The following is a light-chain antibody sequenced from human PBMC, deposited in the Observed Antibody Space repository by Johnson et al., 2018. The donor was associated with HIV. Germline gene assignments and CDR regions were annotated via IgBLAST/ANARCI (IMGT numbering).Light chain of an antibody. CDR2: DNN. CDR3: GAWDSSLSAYV. Sequence: QSVLTQPPSVSAAPGQKVTISCSGSSSNIGNNYVSWYQQLPGTAPKLFIYDNNKRPSGISDRFSGSKSGTSATLGITGLQTGDEADYYCGAWDSSLSAYVFGTGTKVTVL. V-gene: IGLV1-51*01. J-gene: IGLJ1*01. CDR1: SSNIGNNY.